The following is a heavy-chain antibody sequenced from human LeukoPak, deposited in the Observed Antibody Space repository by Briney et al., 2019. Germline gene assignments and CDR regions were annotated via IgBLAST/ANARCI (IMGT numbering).Heavy chain of an antibody. CDR3: VKGRGGYVKYKTFDY. Sequence: GGSLRLPCAASGFTFSSYWMSWVRQAPGKGLEWVANIKHDGSEAYYVAFVKGRFTISKDNGKNSLFLQMNSLRTEDTATYYCVKGRGGYVKYKTFDYWGQGTLVTVSS. J-gene: IGHJ4*02. CDR2: IKHDGSEA. D-gene: IGHD5-12*01. V-gene: IGHV3-7*01. CDR1: GFTFSSYW.